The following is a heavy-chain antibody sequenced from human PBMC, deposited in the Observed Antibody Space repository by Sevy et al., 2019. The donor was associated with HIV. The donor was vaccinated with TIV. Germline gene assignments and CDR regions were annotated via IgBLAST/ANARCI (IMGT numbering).Heavy chain of an antibody. J-gene: IGHJ6*02. CDR2: ISSRSGYI. CDR3: TREASAAGTSFGLDV. CDR1: GFNFNKHF. Sequence: GGSLRLSCVGPGFNFNKHFMVWVRQAPGRGLQWVSSISSRSGYIFYSDSVRGRFTISRDNAKNSLFLEMNNLGVEDTAVYYCTREASAAGTSFGLDVWGQGTTVTVSS. D-gene: IGHD6-13*01. V-gene: IGHV3-21*01.